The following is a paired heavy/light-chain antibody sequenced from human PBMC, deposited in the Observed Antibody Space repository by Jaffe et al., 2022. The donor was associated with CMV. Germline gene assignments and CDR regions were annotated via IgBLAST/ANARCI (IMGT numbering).Light chain of an antibody. CDR1: QDIRSD. CDR2: KAS. CDR3: LQNNSYPRV. J-gene: IGKJ2*01. V-gene: IGKV1-17*01. Sequence: DIQMTQSPSSLSASLGDRVTITCRASQDIRSDLVWYQQKPGKAPKRLIDKASSLQSGVPSRFHGSGSGTEFTLTISSLQPEDFATYYCLQNNSYPRVFGQGTNLEIK.
Heavy chain of an antibody. CDR2: VGLGGGTS. CDR1: GLSFSNYV. V-gene: IGHV3-23*04. J-gene: IGHJ4*02. Sequence: EVQLVESGGGLVQPGGSLRLSCAASGLSFSNYVMTWVRQAPGKGLEWVSCVGLGGGTSSYAESVKGRFTISRDDSKNTVYLQMNSLRVEDTAVYYCATCSICCDWGQGTQVTVSS. D-gene: IGHD2-21*01. CDR3: ATCSICCD.